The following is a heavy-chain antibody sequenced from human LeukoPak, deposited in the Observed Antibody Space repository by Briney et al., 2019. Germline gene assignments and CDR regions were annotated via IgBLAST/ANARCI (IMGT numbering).Heavy chain of an antibody. V-gene: IGHV4-34*01. CDR3: ARGYNGARPSYYYYGMDV. D-gene: IGHD2-8*01. J-gene: IGHJ6*02. CDR2: INHSGST. Sequence: SETLSLTCAVYGVSFSGYYWSWIRQPPGKGLEWIGEINHSGSTNYNPSLKSRVTISVDTSKNQFSLKLSSVTAADTAVYYCARGYNGARPSYYYYGMDVWGQGTTVTVSS. CDR1: GVSFSGYY.